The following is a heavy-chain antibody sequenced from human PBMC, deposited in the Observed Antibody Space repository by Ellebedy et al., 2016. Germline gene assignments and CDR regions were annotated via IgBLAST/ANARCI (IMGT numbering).Heavy chain of an antibody. Sequence: GGSLRLXXAASGFTFSSYAMHWVRQAPGKGLEWVAVISYDGSNKYYADSVKGRFTISRDNSKNTLYLQMNSLRAEDTAVYYCAKEVSTVTQNWFDPWGQGTLVTVSS. J-gene: IGHJ5*02. D-gene: IGHD4-17*01. CDR1: GFTFSSYA. V-gene: IGHV3-30*04. CDR3: AKEVSTVTQNWFDP. CDR2: ISYDGSNK.